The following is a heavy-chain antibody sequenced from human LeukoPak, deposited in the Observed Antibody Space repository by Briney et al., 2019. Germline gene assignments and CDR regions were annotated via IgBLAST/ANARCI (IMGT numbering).Heavy chain of an antibody. CDR2: ISLSSSTI. Sequence: GGPLRLSCAASGFTFSSYSMSWVRQAPGKGLEWVSYISLSSSTIYYADSVKGRFTISRDNAKNSLYLQMNSLRDEDTAVYYCASMLTGSFDSWGQGTLVSVSS. J-gene: IGHJ4*02. D-gene: IGHD7-27*01. V-gene: IGHV3-48*02. CDR3: ASMLTGSFDS. CDR1: GFTFSSYS.